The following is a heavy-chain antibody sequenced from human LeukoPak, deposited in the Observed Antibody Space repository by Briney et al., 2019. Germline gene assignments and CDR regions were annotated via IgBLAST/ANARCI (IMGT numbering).Heavy chain of an antibody. Sequence: PGGSLRLSCAASGFTFSSYAMSWVRQAPGKGLEWVSPISGSGGSTYYADSVKGRFTISRDNSKNTLYLQMNSLGAEDTAVYYCALAYREDYFDYWGQGTLVTVSS. J-gene: IGHJ4*02. CDR2: ISGSGGST. CDR1: GFTFSSYA. CDR3: ALAYREDYFDY. V-gene: IGHV3-23*01. D-gene: IGHD1-26*01.